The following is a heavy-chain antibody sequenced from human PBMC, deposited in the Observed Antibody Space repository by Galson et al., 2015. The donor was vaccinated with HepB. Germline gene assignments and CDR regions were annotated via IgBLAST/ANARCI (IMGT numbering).Heavy chain of an antibody. V-gene: IGHV3-21*01. J-gene: IGHJ4*02. CDR3: AKALYTAMEPPFDY. Sequence: SLRLSYAASGFTFSSYSMNWVRQAPGKGLEWVSSISSSSSYIYYADSVKGRFTISRDNAKNSLYLQMNSLRAEDTAVYYCAKALYTAMEPPFDYWGQGTLVTVSS. CDR2: ISSSSSYI. D-gene: IGHD5-18*01. CDR1: GFTFSSYS.